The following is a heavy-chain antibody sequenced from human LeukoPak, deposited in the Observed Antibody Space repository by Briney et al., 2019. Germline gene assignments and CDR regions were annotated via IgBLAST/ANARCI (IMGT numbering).Heavy chain of an antibody. CDR3: ARNRYSSSWYYFDY. CDR2: IYYSGST. V-gene: IGHV4-59*01. D-gene: IGHD6-13*01. CDR1: GGSISSYY. J-gene: IGHJ4*02. Sequence: SETLSLTCTVSGGSISSYYWSWIRQPPGKGLEWIGYIYYSGSTNYNPSLKSRVTISVDTSKSQFSLKLSSVTAADTAVYYCARNRYSSSWYYFDYWGQGTLVTVSS.